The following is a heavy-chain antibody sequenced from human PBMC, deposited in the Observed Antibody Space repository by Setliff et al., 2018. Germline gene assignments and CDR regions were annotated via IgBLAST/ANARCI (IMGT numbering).Heavy chain of an antibody. CDR2: ISPYTGNA. CDR1: GYTFTDYG. D-gene: IGHD2-8*01. CDR3: SRLVRYCSKTTCQTSSGAEV. V-gene: IGHV1-18*01. J-gene: IGHJ4*02. Sequence: GASVKVSCKASGYTFTDYGVTWVRQAPGQGLEWVGWISPYTGNAYYAPKFQGRVSLTTDTSTTTAYMDLRGLSSDDTAVYYCSRLVRYCSKTTCQTSSGAEVWGQGTLVTVSS.